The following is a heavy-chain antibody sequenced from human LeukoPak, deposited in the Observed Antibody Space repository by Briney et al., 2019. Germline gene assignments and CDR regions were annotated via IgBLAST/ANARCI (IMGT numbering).Heavy chain of an antibody. CDR1: GYSFTDYW. CDR3: ARLYYHDSGDGMDV. D-gene: IGHD3-22*01. Sequence: GESLKISCKGSGYSFTDYWIGWVRQMPGKGLEWMGIIYPGDSDTRYSPSFQGQVIISADKSITTAYLRWSSLQASDTAMYYCARLYYHDSGDGMDVWGQGTTVTVSS. CDR2: IYPGDSDT. J-gene: IGHJ6*02. V-gene: IGHV5-51*01.